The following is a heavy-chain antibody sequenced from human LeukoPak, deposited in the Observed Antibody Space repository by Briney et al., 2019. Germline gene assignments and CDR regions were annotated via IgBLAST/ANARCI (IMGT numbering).Heavy chain of an antibody. D-gene: IGHD3-10*01. CDR3: ARLVPRYGSGSQSDY. CDR2: ISQSGST. CDR1: GGSFSGYY. V-gene: IGHV4-34*01. J-gene: IGHJ4*02. Sequence: PSETLSLTCAVYGGSFSGYYWSWIRQPPGKGLEWIGEISQSGSTNYNPSLKSRVTISVDTSKNQFSLKLSSVTAADTAVYYCARLVPRYGSGSQSDYWGQGTLVTVSS.